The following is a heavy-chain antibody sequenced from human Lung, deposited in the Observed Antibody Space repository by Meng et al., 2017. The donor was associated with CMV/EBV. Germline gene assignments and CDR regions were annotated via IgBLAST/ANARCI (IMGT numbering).Heavy chain of an antibody. CDR1: GGSISSSNW. CDR3: ASFPPPGKQWLVTDY. D-gene: IGHD6-19*01. CDR2: IYHGGRT. V-gene: IGHV4-4*02. Sequence: RVAGPGLVKLWGTLPLTCAVSGGSISSSNWWSWVRQPPGKGLEWIGEIYHGGRTNYNPSLKSRVTISVDKSKNQFSLKLSSVTAADTAVYYCASFPPPGKQWLVTDYWGQGTLVTVSS. J-gene: IGHJ4*02.